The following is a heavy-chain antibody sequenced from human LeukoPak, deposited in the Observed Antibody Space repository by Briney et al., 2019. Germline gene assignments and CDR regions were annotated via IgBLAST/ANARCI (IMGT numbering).Heavy chain of an antibody. Sequence: PGGFLRLSCAASVFTFSSYAMSWVRHAPWKGREWVLSISGSGNRTYYADSVKGRFTISRDNSKNTLFLQMNSLRAEDTAVYYCAKNLYCGGGSCYPSALGMDVWGQGTTVTVSS. CDR1: VFTFSSYA. V-gene: IGHV3-23*01. CDR2: ISGSGNRT. D-gene: IGHD2-15*01. CDR3: AKNLYCGGGSCYPSALGMDV. J-gene: IGHJ6*02.